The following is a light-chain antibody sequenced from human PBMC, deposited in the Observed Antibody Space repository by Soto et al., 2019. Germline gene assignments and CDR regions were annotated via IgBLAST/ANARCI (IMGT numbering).Light chain of an antibody. J-gene: IGKJ2*01. Sequence: EIVMTQSPATLSVSPGERATLSCRASQSIRNKLAWYQQKPGQAPRLLIYDASTRATDIPDRFSGSGSEKEFTLTVSSLQPEDYAVYHCQQYRDWAHTFGQGTKLEIK. CDR2: DAS. CDR3: QQYRDWAHT. CDR1: QSIRNK. V-gene: IGKV3-15*01.